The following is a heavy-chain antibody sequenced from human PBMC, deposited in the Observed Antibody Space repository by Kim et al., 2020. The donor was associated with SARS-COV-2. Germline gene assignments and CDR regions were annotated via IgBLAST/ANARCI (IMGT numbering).Heavy chain of an antibody. CDR1: GGSISSSSYY. J-gene: IGHJ4*02. CDR2: IYYSGST. D-gene: IGHD3-22*01. Sequence: SETLSLTCTVSGGSISSSSYYWGWIRQPPGKGLEWIGSIYYSGSTYYNPSLKSRVTISVDTSKNQFSLKLSSVTAADTAVYYCTRQWYYYDSSGYYYPFDYWGQGTLVTVSS. CDR3: TRQWYYYDSSGYYYPFDY. V-gene: IGHV4-39*01.